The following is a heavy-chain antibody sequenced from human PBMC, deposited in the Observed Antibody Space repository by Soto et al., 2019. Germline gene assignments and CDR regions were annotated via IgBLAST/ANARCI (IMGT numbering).Heavy chain of an antibody. CDR1: GYTFAIYG. CDR3: ARGTGTTSEGPLFDY. V-gene: IGHV1-18*01. J-gene: IGHJ4*02. D-gene: IGHD1-1*01. CDR2: IGTYNGDT. Sequence: ASVKVSCKTSGYTFAIYGINWVRQAPGQGLQWMGWIGTYNGDTHYAQTLQGRVTVTTDTSTSTAYMELRSLRSDDTAVYYCARGTGTTSEGPLFDYWGQGTLVTVSS.